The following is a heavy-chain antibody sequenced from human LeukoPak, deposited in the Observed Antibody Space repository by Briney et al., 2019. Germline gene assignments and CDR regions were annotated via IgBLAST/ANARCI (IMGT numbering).Heavy chain of an antibody. J-gene: IGHJ4*02. CDR2: INHSGST. Sequence: PSETLSLTCAVYGGSFSGYYWSWIRQPPGKGLEWIGEINHSGSTNCNPSLKSRVTISVDTSKNQFSLKLSSVTAADTAVYYCARGPLHGGYYFDYWGQGTLVTVSS. V-gene: IGHV4-34*01. CDR3: ARGPLHGGYYFDY. CDR1: GGSFSGYY. D-gene: IGHD2-15*01.